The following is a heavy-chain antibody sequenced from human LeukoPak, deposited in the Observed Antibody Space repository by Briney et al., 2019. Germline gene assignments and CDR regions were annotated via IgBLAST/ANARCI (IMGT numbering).Heavy chain of an antibody. CDR2: IYYSGST. Sequence: SETLSLTCTVSGGSISSYYWSWIRQPPGKGLEWIGYIYYSGSTNYNPSLKSRVTISVDKSKNQFSLKLSSVTAADTAVYYCARLSATGTTPGFDYWGQGTLVTVSS. CDR3: ARLSATGTTPGFDY. CDR1: GGSISSYY. V-gene: IGHV4-59*12. D-gene: IGHD1-1*01. J-gene: IGHJ4*02.